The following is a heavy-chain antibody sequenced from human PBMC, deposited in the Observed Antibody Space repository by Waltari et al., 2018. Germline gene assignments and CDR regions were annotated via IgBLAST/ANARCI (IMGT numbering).Heavy chain of an antibody. D-gene: IGHD5-12*01. J-gene: IGHJ3*02. V-gene: IGHV4-59*01. CDR2: IYYSGST. CDR1: GGSISSYY. Sequence: QVQLQESGPGLVKPSETLSLTCTVSGGSISSYYWSWIRQPPGKGLEWIGYIYYSGSTNYNPSLKSRVTISVDTSKNQFSLKLSSVTAADTAVYYCARDRGQRWLQLQDAFAIWGQGTMVTVSS. CDR3: ARDRGQRWLQLQDAFAI.